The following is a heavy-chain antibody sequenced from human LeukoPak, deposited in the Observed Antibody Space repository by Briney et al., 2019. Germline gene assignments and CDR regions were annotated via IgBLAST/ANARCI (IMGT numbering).Heavy chain of an antibody. CDR3: ARLEPDRNMDV. CDR2: ISVYNGNT. V-gene: IGHV1-18*01. CDR1: GYTFTSYG. J-gene: IGHJ6*03. Sequence: ASVKVSCKASGYTFTSYGIIWVRQAPGQGLEWMGWISVYNGNTNYAQKLQGRVTMTTDTSTSTAYMELSSLRSEDTAVYYCARLEPDRNMDVWGKGTTVTVSS. D-gene: IGHD1-14*01.